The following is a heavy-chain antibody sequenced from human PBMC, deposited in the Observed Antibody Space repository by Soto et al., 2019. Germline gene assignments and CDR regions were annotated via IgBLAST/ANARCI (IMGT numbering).Heavy chain of an antibody. J-gene: IGHJ4*02. CDR1: GGTFSSYA. Sequence: SVKVSCKASGGTFSSYAISWVRQAPGQGLEWMGGINPIFGTPHYAQKYQGRVTITADTFTNTAYMELTRLTSDDTAVYFCAREGRHFDYWGQGTLVTVPS. V-gene: IGHV1-69*06. CDR3: AREGRHFDY. CDR2: INPIFGTP.